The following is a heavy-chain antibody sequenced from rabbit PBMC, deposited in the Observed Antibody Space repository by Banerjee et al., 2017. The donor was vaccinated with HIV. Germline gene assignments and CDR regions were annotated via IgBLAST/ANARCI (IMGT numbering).Heavy chain of an antibody. D-gene: IGHD2-1*01. CDR1: GFDLTNYYL. J-gene: IGHJ4*01. CDR3: ARGTGDIWFAGGL. V-gene: IGHV1S45*01. Sequence: QEQLEESGGGLVQPEGSLALTCTGSGFDLTNYYLSWVRQAPGKGLEWIACIYAGSRGPTYYASWAKGRFTISKTSSTTVTLQMTSLTAADTATYFCARGTGDIWFAGGLWGPGTLVTVS. CDR2: IYAGSRGPT.